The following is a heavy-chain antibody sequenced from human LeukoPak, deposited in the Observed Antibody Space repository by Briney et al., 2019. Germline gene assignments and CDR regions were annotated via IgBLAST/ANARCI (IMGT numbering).Heavy chain of an antibody. CDR2: MNYDGSTT. J-gene: IGHJ4*02. CDR3: ARAGNYYFED. CDR1: GFTFSSAW. V-gene: IGHV3-74*01. Sequence: PGGSLRLSCAASGFTFSSAWMHWVRQVPGEGPVWVPRMNYDGSTTNYADSVKGRFTISRDNAKSTLYLQMNGLRVEDTAVYYCARAGNYYFEDWGQGTLVTVSS. D-gene: IGHD1-7*01.